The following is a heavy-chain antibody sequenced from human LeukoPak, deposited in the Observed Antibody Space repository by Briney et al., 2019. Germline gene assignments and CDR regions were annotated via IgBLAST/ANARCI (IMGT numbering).Heavy chain of an antibody. CDR1: GFTFSDYY. CDR3: ARASFSGIYYYGMDV. V-gene: IGHV3-11*01. D-gene: IGHD2/OR15-2a*01. CDR2: ISSSGSTI. J-gene: IGHJ6*02. Sequence: GGSLRLSWAASGFTFSDYYMSWIPPAPGQRLEGVSYISSSGSTIYYADPDKGRFTISRDNAKNSLYLQMNSLRAEDTAVYYCARASFSGIYYYGMDVWGQGTTVTVSS.